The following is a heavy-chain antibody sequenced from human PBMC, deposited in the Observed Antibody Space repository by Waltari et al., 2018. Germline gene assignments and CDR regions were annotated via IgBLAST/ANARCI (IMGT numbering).Heavy chain of an antibody. CDR1: GFTLSNYW. CDR3: VRDQWFAFDI. CDR2: IMTDGREE. Sequence: EVQLVESGGGLVQPGGSLRLSCPAPGFTLSNYWMTWVRQAPGKGLEWVANIMTDGREEYYVDSVRGRFTISRDNAKNSLYLQMNSLRPEDTAVYYCVRDQWFAFDIWGQGTMVTVSS. J-gene: IGHJ3*02. D-gene: IGHD3-22*01. V-gene: IGHV3-7*01.